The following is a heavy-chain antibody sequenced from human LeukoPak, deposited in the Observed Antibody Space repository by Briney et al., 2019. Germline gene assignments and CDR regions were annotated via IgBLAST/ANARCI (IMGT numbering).Heavy chain of an antibody. D-gene: IGHD3-10*01. CDR3: ARGTNFYGSGSNNWFDP. CDR1: GDSISSNNW. CDR2: IYHSGSTNY. J-gene: IGHJ5*02. Sequence: SETLSLTCAVSGDSISSNNWWTWVRQPPGKGLEWIGEIYHSGSTNYNYNPSLKSRVTISVDESKNQFSLRLSSVTAADTAVYYCARGTNFYGSGSNNWFDPWGQGTLVTVSS. V-gene: IGHV4-4*02.